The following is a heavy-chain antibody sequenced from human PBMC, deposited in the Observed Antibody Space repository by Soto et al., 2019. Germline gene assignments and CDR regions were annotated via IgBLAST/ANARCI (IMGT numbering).Heavy chain of an antibody. D-gene: IGHD3-10*01. CDR3: ANSDRGGSGNSNF. J-gene: IGHJ4*02. CDR1: GFAFNTYA. CDR2: ISGSGDRT. V-gene: IGHV3-23*01. Sequence: EVQLLESGGSLVQPGGSLRLSCAASGFAFNTYAMDWFRQAPGKGLEWVSSISGSGDRTYYADSVKGRFTISRDNSENTLYLEMNSLRAEDTAVYYCANSDRGGSGNSNFWGQGTLVTVSS.